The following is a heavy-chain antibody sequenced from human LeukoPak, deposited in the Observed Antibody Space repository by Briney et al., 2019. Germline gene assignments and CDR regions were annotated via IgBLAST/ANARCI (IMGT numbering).Heavy chain of an antibody. V-gene: IGHV3-33*01. Sequence: GRSLRLSCAAPGFTFSSYGMHWVRQAPGKGLEWVAVIWYDGSNKYYADSVKGRFTISRDNPKNTLYLQMNSLRAEDTAVYYCARDYCGGDCYSFDYWGQGTLVTVSS. J-gene: IGHJ4*02. CDR1: GFTFSSYG. CDR3: ARDYCGGDCYSFDY. CDR2: IWYDGSNK. D-gene: IGHD2-21*02.